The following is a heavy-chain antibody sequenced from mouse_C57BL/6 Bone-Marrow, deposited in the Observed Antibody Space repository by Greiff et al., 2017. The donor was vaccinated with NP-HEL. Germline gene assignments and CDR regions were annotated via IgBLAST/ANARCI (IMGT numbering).Heavy chain of an antibody. CDR2: INYDGSST. V-gene: IGHV5-16*01. CDR1: GFTFSDYY. J-gene: IGHJ3*01. Sequence: EVKLMESEGGLVQPGSSMKLSCTASGFTFSDYYMAWVRQVPEKGLEWVANINYDGSSTYYLDSLKSRFIISRDNAKNILYLQMSSLKSEDTATYYCAREGSSGYVDYWGQGTLVTVSA. D-gene: IGHD3-2*02. CDR3: AREGSSGYVDY.